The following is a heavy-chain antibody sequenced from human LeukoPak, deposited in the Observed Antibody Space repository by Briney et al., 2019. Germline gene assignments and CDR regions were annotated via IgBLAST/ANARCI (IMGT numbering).Heavy chain of an antibody. CDR1: GFTFSSYA. Sequence: GGSLRLSCAASGFTFSSYAMSWVRQAPGKGLEWVSAISGSGGSTYYADSVKGRFTISRDNSKNTLYLQMNSLRAEDTAVYYCAKGGLLDYYDSSGYLFDYWGQGTLVTVSS. D-gene: IGHD3-22*01. CDR2: ISGSGGST. J-gene: IGHJ4*02. CDR3: AKGGLLDYYDSSGYLFDY. V-gene: IGHV3-23*01.